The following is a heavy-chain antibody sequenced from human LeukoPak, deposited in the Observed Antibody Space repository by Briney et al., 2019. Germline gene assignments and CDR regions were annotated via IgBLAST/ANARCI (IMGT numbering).Heavy chain of an antibody. CDR1: GGSISSGGYS. V-gene: IGHV4-30-2*01. Sequence: SQTLSLTCAVSGGSISSGGYSWSWIRQPPGKGLEWIGYIYHGGSTYYNPSLKSRVTISVDRSKNQFSLKLSSVTAADTAVYYCASSYSSSSFDYWGQGTLVTVSS. J-gene: IGHJ4*02. CDR3: ASSYSSSSFDY. D-gene: IGHD6-6*01. CDR2: IYHGGST.